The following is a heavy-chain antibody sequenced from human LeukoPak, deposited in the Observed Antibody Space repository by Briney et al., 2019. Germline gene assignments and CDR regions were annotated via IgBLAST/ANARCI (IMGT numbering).Heavy chain of an antibody. CDR3: ARVRYSSGWFDP. V-gene: IGHV1-69*04. Sequence: SVKVSCKASGGTFSSYAISWVRQAPGQGLEWMGRIIPILGIANYTQKFQGRVTITADKSTSTAYMELSSLRSEDTAVYYCARVRYSSGWFDPWGQGTLVTVSS. CDR1: GGTFSSYA. CDR2: IIPILGIA. D-gene: IGHD6-25*01. J-gene: IGHJ5*02.